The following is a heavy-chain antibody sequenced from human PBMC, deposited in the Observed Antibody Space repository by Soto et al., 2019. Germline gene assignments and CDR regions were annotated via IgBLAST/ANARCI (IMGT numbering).Heavy chain of an antibody. J-gene: IGHJ4*02. Sequence: EVRLSESGGGLVQPGGSLRLSCAASEFTFSRYAMIWVRQAPGKGLEWVSTIRGSGDSTFYADSVKGRFTVSRDNSENTLYIQMNSLRAEDTACYYCAKEQEDASNTFDLWGQGTLVTVSS. CDR2: IRGSGDST. V-gene: IGHV3-23*01. CDR3: AKEQEDASNTFDL. CDR1: EFTFSRYA. D-gene: IGHD2-2*01.